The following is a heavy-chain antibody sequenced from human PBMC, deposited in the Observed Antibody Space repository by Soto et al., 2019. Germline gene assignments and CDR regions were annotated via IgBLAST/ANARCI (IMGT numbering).Heavy chain of an antibody. Sequence: QVQLVQSGAEVKKPGASVKVSCKASGYTFTSYGISWVRQAPGQGLEWMGWISAYNGNTNYAQKLQGRVTMTTDTSTSTAYMELRSLRSDDTAVYYCARRAKVDLVWGSYRKYYFDYWGQGTLVTVSS. D-gene: IGHD3-16*02. CDR2: ISAYNGNT. CDR3: ARRAKVDLVWGSYRKYYFDY. CDR1: GYTFTSYG. V-gene: IGHV1-18*01. J-gene: IGHJ4*02.